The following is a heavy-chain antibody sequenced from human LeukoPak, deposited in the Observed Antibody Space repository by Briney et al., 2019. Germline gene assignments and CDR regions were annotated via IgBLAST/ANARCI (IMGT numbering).Heavy chain of an antibody. CDR3: AKDAPMRPFGP. CDR1: GFTFSTYA. V-gene: IGHV3-23*01. J-gene: IGHJ5*02. CDR2: ISGSGGSI. Sequence: GASLRLSCAASGFTFSTYAMRWVRQAPGKGLEWVSVISGSGGSIYYADSVKGRFTISRDNSKNTLYLQMNTLRAEDTAVYYCAKDAPMRPFGPWGQGTLVTVSS. D-gene: IGHD6-25*01.